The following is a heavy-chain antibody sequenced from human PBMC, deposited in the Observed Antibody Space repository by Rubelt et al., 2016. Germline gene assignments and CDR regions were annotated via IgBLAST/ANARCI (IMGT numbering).Heavy chain of an antibody. CDR1: GFTLSGYA. J-gene: IGHJ4*02. Sequence: EVQLLESGGGLVQPGGSLRLSCAASGFTLSGYAVSWVRQAPGKGLEWGSSIIGSGGSTYYADSVKGRFTISRDNTKNTLYLQMNSLRDEDTAVYYCAKDPTPGSSWSYLDYWGQGTLVTVSS. D-gene: IGHD6-13*01. CDR3: AKDPTPGSSWSYLDY. CDR2: IIGSGGST. V-gene: IGHV3-23*01.